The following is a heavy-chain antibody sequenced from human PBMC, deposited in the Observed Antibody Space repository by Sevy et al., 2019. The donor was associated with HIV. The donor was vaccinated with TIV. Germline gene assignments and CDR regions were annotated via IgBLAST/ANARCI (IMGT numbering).Heavy chain of an antibody. D-gene: IGHD4-17*01. J-gene: IGHJ3*02. CDR3: ARVRARTTVTQGAFDI. CDR2: IIPIFGTA. CDR1: GGTFSSYA. Sequence: ASVKVSCKASGGTFSSYAISWVRQAPGQGLEWMGGIIPIFGTANYEQKFQGRVTITADKSTSTAYMERSSLRSEDTAVYYCARVRARTTVTQGAFDIWGQGTMVTVSS. V-gene: IGHV1-69*06.